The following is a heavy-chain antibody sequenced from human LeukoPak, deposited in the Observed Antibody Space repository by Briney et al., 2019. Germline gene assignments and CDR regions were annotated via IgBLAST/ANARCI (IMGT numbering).Heavy chain of an antibody. CDR1: GFTFSSYW. CDR3: VGEDSSGYYFGGPYDAFDI. CDR2: INSDGSST. J-gene: IGHJ3*02. V-gene: IGHV3-74*01. Sequence: GGSLRLSCAASGFTFSSYWMHWVRQAPGKGLVWVSRINSDGSSTNYADSVKGRFTISRDNAKNTLYLQMNSLRAEDTAVYYCVGEDSSGYYFGGPYDAFDIWGQGTMVTVSS. D-gene: IGHD3-22*01.